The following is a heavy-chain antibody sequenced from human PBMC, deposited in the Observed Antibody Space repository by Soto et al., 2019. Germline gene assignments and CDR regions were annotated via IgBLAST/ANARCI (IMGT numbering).Heavy chain of an antibody. CDR1: GYTFTGYY. Sequence: ASVKVSCKASGYTFTGYYMHWVRQAPGQGLEWMGWINPNSGGTNYAQKFQGRVTMTRDTSISTAYMELSRLRSDDTAVYYCARTAGTNWNYYYYYYGMDVWGQGTTVTVSS. D-gene: IGHD1-7*01. CDR3: ARTAGTNWNYYYYYYGMDV. CDR2: INPNSGGT. J-gene: IGHJ6*02. V-gene: IGHV1-2*02.